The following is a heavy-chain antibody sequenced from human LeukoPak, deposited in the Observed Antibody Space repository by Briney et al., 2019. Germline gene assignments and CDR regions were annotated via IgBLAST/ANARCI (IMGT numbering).Heavy chain of an antibody. Sequence: PGGSLRLSCAASGFTFSSYWMSWVRQAPGKGLEWVANIKQDGSEKYYVDSVKGRFTISRDNAKNSLYLQMNSLRAEDTAVYYCASSPYYYDSSGYYFDYWGQGTLVTVSS. CDR3: ASSPYYYDSSGYYFDY. CDR2: IKQDGSEK. V-gene: IGHV3-7*01. D-gene: IGHD3-22*01. CDR1: GFTFSSYW. J-gene: IGHJ4*02.